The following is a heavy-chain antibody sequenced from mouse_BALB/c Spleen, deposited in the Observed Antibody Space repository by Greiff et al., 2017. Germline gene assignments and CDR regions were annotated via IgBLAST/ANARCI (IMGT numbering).Heavy chain of an antibody. J-gene: IGHJ1*01. CDR2: IWSGGST. CDR3: ARDRGYWYFDV. CDR1: GFSLTSYG. Sequence: VQLVESGPGLVQPSQSLSITCTVSGFSLTSYGVHWVRQSPGKGLEWLGVIWSGGSTDYNAAFISRLSISKDNSKSQVFFKMNSLQTDDTARYYCARDRGYWYFDVWGAGTTVTVSS. D-gene: IGHD2-14*01. V-gene: IGHV2-2*01.